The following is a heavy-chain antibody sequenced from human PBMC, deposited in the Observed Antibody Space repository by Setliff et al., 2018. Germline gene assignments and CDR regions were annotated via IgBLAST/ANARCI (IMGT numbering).Heavy chain of an antibody. D-gene: IGHD2-2*01. CDR2: IYPGDSDT. CDR1: GYSFTSYW. J-gene: IGHJ5*02. CDR3: ARQFCSSTSCYDRFDP. Sequence: GESLKISCKGSGYSFTSYWIGWVHQMPGKGLEWMGIIYPGDSDTRYSPPFQGQVTISADKSISTAYLQWSSLKASDTAMYYCARQFCSSTSCYDRFDPWGQGTLVTVSS. V-gene: IGHV5-51*07.